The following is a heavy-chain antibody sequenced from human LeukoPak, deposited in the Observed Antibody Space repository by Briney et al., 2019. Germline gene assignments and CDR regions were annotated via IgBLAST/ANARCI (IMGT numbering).Heavy chain of an antibody. CDR3: ASTAYYDILTGSPGAFDI. J-gene: IGHJ3*02. D-gene: IGHD3-9*01. V-gene: IGHV4-61*01. CDR1: GGSVSSGSYY. CDR2: IYYSRST. Sequence: SETLSLTCTVSGGSVSSGSYYWSWIRQPPGKGLEWIGYIYYSRSTNYNPSLKSRVTISVDTSKNQFSLKLSSVTAADTAVYYCASTAYYDILTGSPGAFDIWGQGTMVTVSS.